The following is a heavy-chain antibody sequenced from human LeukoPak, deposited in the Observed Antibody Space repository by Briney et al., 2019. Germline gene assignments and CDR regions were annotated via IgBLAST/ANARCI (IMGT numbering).Heavy chain of an antibody. J-gene: IGHJ4*02. CDR3: SRENGAFSPFGY. Sequence: SGPVSLLCGVSGGSMSNTNWLSWVRQPPGQGLEWIGEFSLTGLTHYNPSLESRVTVSLDKSKNQPSLNLTSVTAADTAVYYCSRENGAFSPFGYWGQGILVTVLS. CDR2: FSLTGLT. CDR1: GGSMSNTNW. V-gene: IGHV4-4*02. D-gene: IGHD2-8*01.